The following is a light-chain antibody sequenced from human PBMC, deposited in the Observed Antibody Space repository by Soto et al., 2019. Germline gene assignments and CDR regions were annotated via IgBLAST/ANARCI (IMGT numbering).Light chain of an antibody. CDR2: GNK. CDR1: SSNIGAGYD. Sequence: QSVLTRPPSVSGAPGQRVTISCTGTSSNIGAGYDVQWYQRLPGTAPKFLIYGNKNRPSGVPDRFSGSKSGTSASLAITGLQADDESDYFCQSYDSTMGGFVFGTGTKVTVL. V-gene: IGLV1-40*01. J-gene: IGLJ1*01. CDR3: QSYDSTMGGFV.